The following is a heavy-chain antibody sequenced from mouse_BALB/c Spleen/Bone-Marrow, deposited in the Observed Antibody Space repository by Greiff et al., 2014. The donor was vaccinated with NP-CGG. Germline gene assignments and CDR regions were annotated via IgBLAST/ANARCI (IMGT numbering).Heavy chain of an antibody. D-gene: IGHD1-1*01. V-gene: IGHV14-3*02. Sequence: VQLKESGGGLVEPGASVKLSCPASGFNIKDTYMHLGEQRPEKGLGWVGRIDPANGNTKYDPKFQGKATITADTSSNTAYLQLSSLTSEDTAVYYCARYYYGSSYFDYWGQGTTLTVSS. CDR2: IDPANGNT. J-gene: IGHJ2*01. CDR1: GFNIKDTY. CDR3: ARYYYGSSYFDY.